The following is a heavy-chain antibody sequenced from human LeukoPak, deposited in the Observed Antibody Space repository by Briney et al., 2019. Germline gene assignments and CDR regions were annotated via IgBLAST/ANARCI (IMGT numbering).Heavy chain of an antibody. CDR2: INHSGST. Sequence: PSETLSLTCAVYGGSFSGYYWSWIRQPPGKGLEWIGEINHSGSTNYNPSLKSRVTISVDTSKNQFSLKLSSVTAADTAVYYCARDPGSGSYWTVYYFDYWGQGTLVTVSS. V-gene: IGHV4-34*01. D-gene: IGHD3-10*01. CDR1: GGSFSGYY. J-gene: IGHJ4*02. CDR3: ARDPGSGSYWTVYYFDY.